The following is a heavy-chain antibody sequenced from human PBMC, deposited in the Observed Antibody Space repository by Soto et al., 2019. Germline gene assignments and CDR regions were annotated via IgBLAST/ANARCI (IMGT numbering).Heavy chain of an antibody. J-gene: IGHJ3*01. CDR3: ARVWGGAFDF. Sequence: SEPVSLTSTVSGGSISTYYWSWIRQPPGKGLEWIGYIYYSGSTKYNPSLKSRVTISVDTSKNRFSLRLSSVTAADTAVYYCARVWGGAFDFWGQGTMVT. CDR1: GGSISTYY. CDR2: IYYSGST. V-gene: IGHV4-59*01. D-gene: IGHD3-10*01.